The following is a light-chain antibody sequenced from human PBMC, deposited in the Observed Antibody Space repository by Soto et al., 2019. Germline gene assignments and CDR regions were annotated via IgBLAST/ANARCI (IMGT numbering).Light chain of an antibody. CDR3: QQTFSAPLYS. CDR1: QSISTY. CDR2: NAS. J-gene: IGKJ2*01. V-gene: IGKV1-39*01. Sequence: DIEMTQSPPSLSASIGDRATITCRARQSISTYLNWYQQKPGKAPNVLIYNASILYSGVPSRFTGNGSGTDFTLTIRSLQPEDSATYYCQQTFSAPLYSFGQGTKVEIK.